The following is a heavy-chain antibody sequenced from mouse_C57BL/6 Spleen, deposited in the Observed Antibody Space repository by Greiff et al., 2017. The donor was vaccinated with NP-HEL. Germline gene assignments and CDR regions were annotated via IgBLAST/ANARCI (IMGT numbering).Heavy chain of an antibody. CDR1: GYTFTSYW. CDR3: ARADYYGSSFYYYAMDY. D-gene: IGHD1-1*01. Sequence: QVQLQQPGAELVMPGASVKLSCKASGYTFTSYWMHWVKQRPGQGLEWIGEIDPSDSYTNYNQKFKGKSTLTVDKSSSTAYMQLSSLTSEDSAVYYCARADYYGSSFYYYAMDYWGQGTSVTVSS. CDR2: IDPSDSYT. V-gene: IGHV1-69*01. J-gene: IGHJ4*01.